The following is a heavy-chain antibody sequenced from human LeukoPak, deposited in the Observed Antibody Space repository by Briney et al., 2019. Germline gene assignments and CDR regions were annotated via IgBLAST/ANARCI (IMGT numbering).Heavy chain of an antibody. CDR1: GGSFSSYY. D-gene: IGHD5-18*01. CDR2: IYYSGST. CDR3: AREGGYSYGYDY. Sequence: SETLSLTCAVYGGSFSSYYWSWIRQPPGKGLEWIGYIYYSGSTNYNPSLKSRVTISVDTSKNQFSLKLSSVTAADTAVYYCAREGGYSYGYDYWGQGTLVTVSS. V-gene: IGHV4-59*01. J-gene: IGHJ4*02.